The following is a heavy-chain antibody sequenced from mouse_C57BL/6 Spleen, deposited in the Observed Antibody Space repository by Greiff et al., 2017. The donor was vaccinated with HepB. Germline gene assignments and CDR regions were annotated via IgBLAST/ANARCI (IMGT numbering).Heavy chain of an antibody. Sequence: DVQLVESGGGLVKPGGSLKLSCAASGFTFSDYGMHWVRQAPEKGLEWVAYISSGSSTIYYADTVKGRFTISRDNAKNTLFLQMTSLRSEDTAMYYCARGFDGYLGVYAMDYWGQGTSVTVSS. V-gene: IGHV5-17*01. D-gene: IGHD2-3*01. CDR3: ARGFDGYLGVYAMDY. CDR1: GFTFSDYG. J-gene: IGHJ4*01. CDR2: ISSGSSTI.